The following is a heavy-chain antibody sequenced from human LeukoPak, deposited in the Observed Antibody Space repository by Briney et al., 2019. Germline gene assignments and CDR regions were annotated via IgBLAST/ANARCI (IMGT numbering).Heavy chain of an antibody. J-gene: IGHJ4*02. D-gene: IGHD3-9*01. CDR1: GYTFTSYG. Sequence: ASVKVSCKASGYTFTSYGISWVRQAPGQGLEWMGWISAYNGNTNYAQKLQGRVTMTTDTSTSTAYMELRSLRSDDTAVYYCARVNRYYDILTGYYPLYYFDYWGQGTLLPVSS. CDR3: ARVNRYYDILTGYYPLYYFDY. CDR2: ISAYNGNT. V-gene: IGHV1-18*01.